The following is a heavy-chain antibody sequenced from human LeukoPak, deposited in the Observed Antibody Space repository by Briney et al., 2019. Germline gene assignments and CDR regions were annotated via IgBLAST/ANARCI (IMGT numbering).Heavy chain of an antibody. D-gene: IGHD3-10*01. Sequence: SVKVFCKASGGTFSSYAISWERQAPGQGLEWMGGIIPIFGTANYAQKFQGRVTITADKSTSTAYMELSSLRPEDTAVYYCARDWMVRGVIKTNWFDPWGQGTLVTVSS. J-gene: IGHJ5*02. V-gene: IGHV1-69*06. CDR3: ARDWMVRGVIKTNWFDP. CDR2: IIPIFGTA. CDR1: GGTFSSYA.